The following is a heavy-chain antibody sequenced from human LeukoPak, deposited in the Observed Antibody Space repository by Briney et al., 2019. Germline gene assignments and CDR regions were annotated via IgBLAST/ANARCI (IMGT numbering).Heavy chain of an antibody. CDR3: AREYCSDVSCHDNWFDP. V-gene: IGHV4-34*01. CDR1: GGSFSSFY. J-gene: IGHJ5*02. D-gene: IGHD2-15*01. CDR2: IKHSGST. Sequence: PSGAPSLTCGVYGGSFSSFYWAWVPQSPGKGAGGVGGIKHSGSTNFNPSLRSRVTISLDTSKNQFSLRLSSVTAADTAVYYCAREYCSDVSCHDNWFDPWGQGTLVIVSS.